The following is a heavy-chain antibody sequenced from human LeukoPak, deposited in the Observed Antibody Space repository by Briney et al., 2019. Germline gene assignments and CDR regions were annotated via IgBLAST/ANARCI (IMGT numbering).Heavy chain of an antibody. J-gene: IGHJ4*02. Sequence: GTSLRLSCAASGFTFKNYGMHWVRQAPGKGLEWVTVISDDGSTKYYADSVKDRFTISRDNYKNTLYLQVSSLRAEDTAVYYCAKAMYSGYDRPTDNWGQGTLVTVS. CDR2: ISDDGSTK. V-gene: IGHV3-30*18. D-gene: IGHD5-12*01. CDR1: GFTFKNYG. CDR3: AKAMYSGYDRPTDN.